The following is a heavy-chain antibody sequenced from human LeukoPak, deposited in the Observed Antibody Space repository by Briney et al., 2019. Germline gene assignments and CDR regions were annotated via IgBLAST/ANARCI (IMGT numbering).Heavy chain of an antibody. Sequence: SETLSLTCTVSGGSISSYYWSWIRQPPGKGLEWIGYIYYSGSTNYNPSLKSRVTISVDTSKNQFSLKLSSVTAADTAVYYCARDHSNPYGSGSYYPYGMDVWGQGTTVTVSS. CDR3: ARDHSNPYGSGSYYPYGMDV. CDR1: GGSISSYY. V-gene: IGHV4-59*01. CDR2: IYYSGST. J-gene: IGHJ6*02. D-gene: IGHD3-10*01.